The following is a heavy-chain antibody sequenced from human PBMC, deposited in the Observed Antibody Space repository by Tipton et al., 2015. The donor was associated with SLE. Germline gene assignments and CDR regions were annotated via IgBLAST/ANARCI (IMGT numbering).Heavy chain of an antibody. Sequence: TLSLTCTVSGDSISSSTNYWDWLRQPPGKGLEWIGEIYHTGSINYNPSLKSRVTISVDTSKNQFSLKLSSVTAADTAVYYCASLVVVPAELGKGATEAIDYWGQGTLVTVSS. D-gene: IGHD2-2*01. J-gene: IGHJ4*02. CDR3: ASLVVVPAELGKGATEAIDY. V-gene: IGHV4-39*07. CDR2: IYHTGSI. CDR1: GDSISSSTNY.